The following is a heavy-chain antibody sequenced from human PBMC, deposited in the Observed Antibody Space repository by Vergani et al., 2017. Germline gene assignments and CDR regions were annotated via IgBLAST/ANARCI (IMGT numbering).Heavy chain of an antibody. J-gene: IGHJ4*02. CDR3: ARALGDLDY. Sequence: EVQLVESGGGLVQPGGSLRLSCAASGFTFSSYEMNWVRQAPGKGLEWVSYISSSGSTIYYADSVKGRVTISRDNAKNSLYLKMTSLRAEDTAVYYCARALGDLDYWGQGTLVTVSS. D-gene: IGHD2-21*01. CDR1: GFTFSSYE. V-gene: IGHV3-48*03. CDR2: ISSSGSTI.